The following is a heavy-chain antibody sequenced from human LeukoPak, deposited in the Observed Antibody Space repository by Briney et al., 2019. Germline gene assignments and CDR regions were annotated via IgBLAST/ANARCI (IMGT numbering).Heavy chain of an antibody. CDR1: GGSMRSYY. V-gene: IGHV4-59*08. J-gene: IGHJ4*02. Sequence: KPSETLSLTCTVSGGSMRSYYWSWIRQPPGKGLELIGYVYYSGTANYNPSLESRVTILVDTSKNQFSLNLSSVTAADTAVYYCARTKSGWYYSGYWGQGTLVSVSS. CDR2: VYYSGTA. CDR3: ARTKSGWYYSGY. D-gene: IGHD6-19*01.